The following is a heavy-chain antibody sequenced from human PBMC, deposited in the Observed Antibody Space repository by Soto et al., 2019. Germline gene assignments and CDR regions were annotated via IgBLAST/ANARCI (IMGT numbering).Heavy chain of an antibody. Sequence: QLQLQESGPGLVKPSETLSLTCTVSGGSISSSSHYWGWIRQPPGKGLEWIGSIYYSGSTNYNPSLKSRVTISVDTSKNQFSLNLSSVTAADTAVYYCARRGGYSGFDVQLGLDFWGQGALVTVSS. D-gene: IGHD5-12*01. CDR1: GGSISSSSHY. CDR2: IYYSGST. J-gene: IGHJ4*02. V-gene: IGHV4-39*01. CDR3: ARRGGYSGFDVQLGLDF.